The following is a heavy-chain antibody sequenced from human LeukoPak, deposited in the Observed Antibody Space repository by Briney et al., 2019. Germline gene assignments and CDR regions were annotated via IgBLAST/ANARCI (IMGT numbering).Heavy chain of an antibody. J-gene: IGHJ4*02. CDR3: ARGGGYDDYFDY. CDR2: IYYGGST. Sequence: SETLSLTCTVSGGSISSYYWSWIRQPPGKGLEWIGYIYYGGSTNYNPSLKSRVTISVDTSKNQFSLKLSSVTAADTAVYYCARGGGYDDYFDYWGQGTLVTVSS. V-gene: IGHV4-59*08. D-gene: IGHD5-12*01. CDR1: GGSISSYY.